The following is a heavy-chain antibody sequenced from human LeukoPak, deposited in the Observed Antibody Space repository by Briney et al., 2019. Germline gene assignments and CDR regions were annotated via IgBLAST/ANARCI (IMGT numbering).Heavy chain of an antibody. J-gene: IGHJ4*02. Sequence: ASVKVSCKASGYTFTSYDINWVRQATGQGLEWMGWMNPNSGNTGYAQKFQGRVTMTRDTSISTAYMELSRLRSDDTAVYYYARELPEWELLIPHYWGQGTLVTVSS. CDR1: GYTFTSYD. CDR3: ARELPEWELLIPHY. D-gene: IGHD1-26*01. V-gene: IGHV1-8*01. CDR2: MNPNSGNT.